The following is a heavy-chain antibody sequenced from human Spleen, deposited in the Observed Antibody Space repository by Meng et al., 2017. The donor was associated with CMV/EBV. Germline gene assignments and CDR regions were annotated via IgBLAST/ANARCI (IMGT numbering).Heavy chain of an antibody. V-gene: IGHV3-30*03. D-gene: IGHD3-10*02. J-gene: IGHJ4*02. CDR2: ISYDGNKK. CDR1: GITFNTSG. CDR3: SMYMLVLPVEAY. Sequence: SCAVSGITFNTSGMHWVRQAPGKGLEWVAAISYDGNKKYYANSVKGRFIMSRDKSDNTLYLQMNGLRAEDTAMYYCSMYMLVLPVEAYWGQGTLVTVSS.